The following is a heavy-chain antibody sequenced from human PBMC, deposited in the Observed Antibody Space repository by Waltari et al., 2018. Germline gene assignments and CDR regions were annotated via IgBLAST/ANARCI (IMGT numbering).Heavy chain of an antibody. CDR2: IRYDGSEK. V-gene: IGHV3-30*02. Sequence: QVQLVETGGGVVQPGGSLRLSCAASGFTFNNYGMHWVRQAPGKGLGWVAFIRYDGSEKKYADSILGRFTVARDNSKNTLYLQMSSLGAEDTAVYYCVKDLDDNWKDGYFDYWGQGTLVTVSS. J-gene: IGHJ4*02. CDR1: GFTFNNYG. D-gene: IGHD1-20*01. CDR3: VKDLDDNWKDGYFDY.